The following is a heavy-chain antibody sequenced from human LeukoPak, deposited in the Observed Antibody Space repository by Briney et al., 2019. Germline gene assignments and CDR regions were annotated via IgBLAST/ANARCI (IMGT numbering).Heavy chain of an antibody. CDR3: AKDGPLPYYYGMDV. CDR1: GFTFDDYA. V-gene: IGHV3-9*01. J-gene: IGHJ6*02. CDR2: ISWNSGSI. Sequence: GGSLRLSCEASGFTFDDYAMHWVRQAPGKGLEWVSGISWNSGSIGYADSVKGRFTISRDNAKNSLYLQMNSLRAEDTALYYCAKDGPLPYYYGMDVWGQGTTVTVSS.